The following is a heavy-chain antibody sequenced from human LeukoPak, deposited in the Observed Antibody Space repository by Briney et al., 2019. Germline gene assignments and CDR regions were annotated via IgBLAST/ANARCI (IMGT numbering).Heavy chain of an antibody. Sequence: PGGSQRLSCAASGFTFSSYSMNWVRQAPGKGLEWVSSISSSSSYIYYADSVKGRFTISRDNAKNSLYLQMNSLRAEDTAVYYCARDPGYCSSTSCYGGAFDIWGQGTMVTVSS. J-gene: IGHJ3*02. V-gene: IGHV3-21*01. CDR1: GFTFSSYS. D-gene: IGHD2-2*03. CDR3: ARDPGYCSSTSCYGGAFDI. CDR2: ISSSSSYI.